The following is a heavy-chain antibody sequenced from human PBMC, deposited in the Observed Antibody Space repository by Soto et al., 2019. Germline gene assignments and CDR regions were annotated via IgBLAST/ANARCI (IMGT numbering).Heavy chain of an antibody. J-gene: IGHJ4*02. CDR1: GDSVSSTSAA. V-gene: IGHV6-1*01. CDR3: ARGSYYSGWV. Sequence: SQTLSLTCAISGDSVSSTSAAWSWIRQSPSRGLEWLGRTYYRSKWYSDYAVSVKSRITINPDTSKNQFSLQQNSVTPEDTAVYYCARGSYYSGWVWGQGTLVTVSS. D-gene: IGHD6-19*01. CDR2: TYYRSKWYS.